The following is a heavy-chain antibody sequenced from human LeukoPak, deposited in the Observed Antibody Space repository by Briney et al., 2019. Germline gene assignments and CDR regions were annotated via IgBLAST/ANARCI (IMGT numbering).Heavy chain of an antibody. J-gene: IGHJ3*02. CDR2: INPNSGGT. V-gene: IGHV1-2*02. Sequence: GASVKVSCKASGYSFNYYYIHWARQAPGQGLEWMGWINPNSGGTNYAQTFQGRVTMTRDTSSSTAYMELSRLRSDDTAVYFCAREVTGTTNAFDIWGQGTMVTVSS. CDR3: AREVTGTTNAFDI. D-gene: IGHD1-20*01. CDR1: GYSFNYYY.